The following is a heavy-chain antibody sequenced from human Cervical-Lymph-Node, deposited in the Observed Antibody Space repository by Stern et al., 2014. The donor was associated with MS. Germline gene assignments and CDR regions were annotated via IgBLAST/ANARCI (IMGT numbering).Heavy chain of an antibody. Sequence: VQLVESGAEVKKPGSSVKVSCQTSGGTFSSHAINWVRQAPGQGLEWMGGGMPIFGTVDYAQKFQGRLTITADESTNTAYMELSSLRSEDTAVYYCARDQIPYYYYGMDVWGQGTTVTVSS. V-gene: IGHV1-69*01. CDR2: GMPIFGTV. CDR1: GGTFSSHA. CDR3: ARDQIPYYYYGMDV. J-gene: IGHJ6*02. D-gene: IGHD2-2*02.